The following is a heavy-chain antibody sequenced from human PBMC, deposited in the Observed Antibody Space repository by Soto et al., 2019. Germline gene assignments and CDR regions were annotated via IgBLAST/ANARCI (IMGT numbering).Heavy chain of an antibody. CDR2: IYSGGST. V-gene: IGHV3-53*01. CDR1: GFTVSSNY. CDR3: ARARGPFGELLHHFDY. J-gene: IGHJ4*02. Sequence: GGSLRLSCAASGFTVSSNYMSWVRQAPGKGLEWVSVIYSGGSTYYADSVKGRFTISRDNSKNTLYLQMNSLRAEDTAVYYCARARGPFGELLHHFDYWGQGTLVTVSS. D-gene: IGHD3-10*01.